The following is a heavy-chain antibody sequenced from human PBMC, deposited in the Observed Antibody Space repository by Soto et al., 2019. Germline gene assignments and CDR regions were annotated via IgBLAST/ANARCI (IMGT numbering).Heavy chain of an antibody. Sequence: QITLKESSPTLVKPTQPLTLTCSFSGFSLYSGGVGVGWIRQPPGKALEWLALLYWDETRRYNPSLRNTLTIAKDTSENLVVLTMTEMGPVDTGTYFCAHYTANTYFDVWGKGTTVTVSS. J-gene: IGHJ6*04. CDR2: LYWDETR. V-gene: IGHV2-5*02. CDR1: GFSLYSGGVG. CDR3: AHYTANTYFDV. D-gene: IGHD5-18*01.